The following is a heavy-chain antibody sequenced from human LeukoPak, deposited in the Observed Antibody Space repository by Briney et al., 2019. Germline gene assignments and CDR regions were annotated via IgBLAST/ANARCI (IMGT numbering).Heavy chain of an antibody. CDR2: ISAYNGNT. Sequence: ASVKVSCKASGYTFTSYGISWVRQAPGQGLEWMGWISAYNGNTNYAQKLQGRVTMTTDTSTSTAYMELRSLRSDDTAVYYCARDLGYYGSGSYYRLPHFDYWGQGTLVTVSS. CDR3: ARDLGYYGSGSYYRLPHFDY. D-gene: IGHD3-10*01. J-gene: IGHJ4*02. V-gene: IGHV1-18*01. CDR1: GYTFTSYG.